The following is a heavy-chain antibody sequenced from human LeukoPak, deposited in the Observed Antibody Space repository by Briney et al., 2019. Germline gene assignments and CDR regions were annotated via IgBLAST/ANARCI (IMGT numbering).Heavy chain of an antibody. CDR2: ISGSGGST. CDR1: GFTFSSYA. CDR3: GKDPREIVATIFDY. V-gene: IGHV3-23*01. D-gene: IGHD5-12*01. J-gene: IGHJ4*02. Sequence: GGSLRLSCAASGFTFSSYAMSWVRQAPGKGLEWVSAISGSGGSTYYADSVKGRFTISRDNSKNTLYLQMNSLRAEDTAVYYCGKDPREIVATIFDYWGQGTLVTVSS.